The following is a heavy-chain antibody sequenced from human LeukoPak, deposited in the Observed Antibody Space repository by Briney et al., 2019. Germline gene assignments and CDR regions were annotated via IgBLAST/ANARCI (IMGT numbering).Heavy chain of an antibody. D-gene: IGHD1-14*01. CDR2: IRTTGSDR. CDR3: ATETNGRHYDY. V-gene: IGHV3-21*06. Sequence: GGSLRLSCTASGLTFSTSGFNWVRQAPGKGLEWVASIRTTGSDRYHADSIKGRFTISIDNANNCLYLQMNSLRAENTAVYYCATETNGRHYDYWGQGTLLTVSS. J-gene: IGHJ4*02. CDR1: GLTFSTSG.